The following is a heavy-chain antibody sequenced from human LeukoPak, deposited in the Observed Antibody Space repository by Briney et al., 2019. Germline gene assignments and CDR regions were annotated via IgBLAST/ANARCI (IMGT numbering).Heavy chain of an antibody. CDR3: AKDLGSAITSALALDV. CDR2: ISSSSSYI. Sequence: GGSLRLSCAASGFTFSSYSMNWVRQAPGKGLEWVSSISSSSSYIYYADSVKGRFTISRDNRKNLLHLQMDSLRLDDSAVYYCAKDLGSAITSALALDVWGRGTTVTVSS. D-gene: IGHD2-15*01. CDR1: GFTFSSYS. J-gene: IGHJ6*02. V-gene: IGHV3-21*04.